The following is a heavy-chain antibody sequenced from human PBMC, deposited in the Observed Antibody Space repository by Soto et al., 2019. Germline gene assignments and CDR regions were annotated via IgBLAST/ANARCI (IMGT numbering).Heavy chain of an antibody. CDR3: ARGPLVVLNYFES. V-gene: IGHV1-69*02. Sequence: QVQLVQSGTEVKKPGSSVKVSCKASGGTFRNYPINWVRQAPGQGLEWMGSIFPLTDIPDYAQNFQARFTISADKSTSTAYMELSSLTSDDTAMYFCARGPLVVLNYFESWGQGTLVTVSS. CDR1: GGTFRNYP. J-gene: IGHJ4*02. CDR2: IFPLTDIP.